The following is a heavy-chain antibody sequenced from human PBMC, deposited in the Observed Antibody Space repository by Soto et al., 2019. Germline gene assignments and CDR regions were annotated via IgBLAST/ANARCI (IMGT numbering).Heavy chain of an antibody. CDR2: FYYSGTT. Sequence: SETLSLTCTVSGGSVSSDIYYWDWVRQPPGKGLEWIASFYYSGTTYYNPSLRSRVTISVDTSKNQFSLKLTSVTAADTAVYYCARMGDFWSGPGELDPWGQGTLVTVSS. CDR3: ARMGDFWSGPGELDP. D-gene: IGHD3-3*01. V-gene: IGHV4-39*01. J-gene: IGHJ5*02. CDR1: GGSVSSDIYY.